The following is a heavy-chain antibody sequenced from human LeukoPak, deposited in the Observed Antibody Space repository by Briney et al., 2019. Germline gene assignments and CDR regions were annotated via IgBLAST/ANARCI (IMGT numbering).Heavy chain of an antibody. J-gene: IGHJ4*02. V-gene: IGHV1-46*01. CDR1: GYTFTSYY. D-gene: IGHD4-23*01. CDR2: INPSGGST. Sequence: ASVKVSCKASGYTFTSYYMHWVRQAPGQGLGWMGIINPSGGSTSYAQKFQGRVTMTRDTSTSTVYMELSSLRSEDTAVYYCATDYGGNSAAFDIWGQGTLVTVSS. CDR3: ATDYGGNSAAFDI.